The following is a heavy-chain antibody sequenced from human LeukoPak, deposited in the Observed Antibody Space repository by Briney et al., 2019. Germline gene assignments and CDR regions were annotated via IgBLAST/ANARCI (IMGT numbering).Heavy chain of an antibody. Sequence: GGSLRLSCAASGLTFSAYGMHWVRQAPGKGLEWMAVIWSDGTNKYYAESVRGRFTISRDNSKNTLYLQMNTLIIEDTAVYYCASAAGAFDNWGQGTMITVSS. V-gene: IGHV3-33*01. CDR1: GLTFSAYG. CDR2: IWSDGTNK. CDR3: ASAAGAFDN. J-gene: IGHJ3*02. D-gene: IGHD6-13*01.